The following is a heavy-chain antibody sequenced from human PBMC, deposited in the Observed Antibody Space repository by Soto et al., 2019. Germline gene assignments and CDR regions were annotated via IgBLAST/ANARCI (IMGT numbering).Heavy chain of an antibody. CDR1: GDRVSSNSAA. Sequence: SQTLSLTCAISGDRVSSNSAAWNWIRQSPSRGLEWLGRTYYRSKWHNDYAASVKSRITINPDISKNQFSLQLNSLTPEDTAVYYCARDLGVVGADDAFDIWGQGTMVTVSS. CDR3: ARDLGVVGADDAFDI. CDR2: TYYRSKWHN. D-gene: IGHD2-15*01. J-gene: IGHJ3*02. V-gene: IGHV6-1*01.